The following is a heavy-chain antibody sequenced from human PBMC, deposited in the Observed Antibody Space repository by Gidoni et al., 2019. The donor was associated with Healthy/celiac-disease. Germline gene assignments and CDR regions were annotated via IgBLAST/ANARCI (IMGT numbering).Heavy chain of an antibody. Sequence: EVQLLESGGGLVQPGGSLRLSCAASGFTFSSYAMSWVRQATGKGLEWVSAISGSGGSTYYADSVKGRFTISRDNSKNTLYLQMNSLRAEDTAVYYCARDTAMVSYYFDYWGQGTLVTVSS. J-gene: IGHJ4*02. D-gene: IGHD5-18*01. V-gene: IGHV3-23*01. CDR2: ISGSGGST. CDR1: GFTFSSYA. CDR3: ARDTAMVSYYFDY.